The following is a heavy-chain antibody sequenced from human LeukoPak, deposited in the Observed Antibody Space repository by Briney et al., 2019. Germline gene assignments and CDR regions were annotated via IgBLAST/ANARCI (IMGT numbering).Heavy chain of an antibody. V-gene: IGHV3-21*01. Sequence: GGSLRLSCAAFGFTFSSYSMNWVRQAPGKGLEWVSSISSSSSYIYYADSVKGRFTISRDNAKNSLYLQMNSLRAEDTAVYYCARDPLLGDYYGMDVWGQGTTVTVSS. CDR2: ISSSSSYI. D-gene: IGHD3-10*01. CDR3: ARDPLLGDYYGMDV. J-gene: IGHJ6*02. CDR1: GFTFSSYS.